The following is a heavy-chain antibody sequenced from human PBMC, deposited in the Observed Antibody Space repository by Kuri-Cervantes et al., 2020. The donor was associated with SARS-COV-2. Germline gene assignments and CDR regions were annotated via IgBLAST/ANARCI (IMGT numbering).Heavy chain of an antibody. CDR3: AKDKSVNFAKNYFDY. V-gene: IGHV3-30*02. Sequence: GGSLRLSCAASGFTFSGYGMHWVRQAPGKGLEWVAFIRYDGSNKYYADSVKGRFTISRDNSKNTLYLQMNSLRAEDTAVYYCAKDKSVNFAKNYFDYWGQGTLVTVSS. CDR2: IRYDGSNK. D-gene: IGHD3-9*01. CDR1: GFTFSGYG. J-gene: IGHJ4*02.